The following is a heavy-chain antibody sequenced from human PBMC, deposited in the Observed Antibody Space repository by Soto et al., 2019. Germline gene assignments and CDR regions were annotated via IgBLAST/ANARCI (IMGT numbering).Heavy chain of an antibody. D-gene: IGHD4-17*01. CDR1: GGSISSGDYY. V-gene: IGHV4-30-4*01. CDR3: ARAMTTVTTIDY. Sequence: SETLSLTCTVSGGSISSGDYYWSWIRQPPGKGLEWIGYIYYSGSTYYNPSLKSRVTISLDTSKNQFSLKLISVTAADTAVYYCARAMTTVTTIDYWGQGTLVTVSS. J-gene: IGHJ4*02. CDR2: IYYSGST.